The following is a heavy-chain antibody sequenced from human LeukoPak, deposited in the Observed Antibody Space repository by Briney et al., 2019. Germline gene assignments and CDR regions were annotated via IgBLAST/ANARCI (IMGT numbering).Heavy chain of an antibody. Sequence: GGSLRLSCAGSGFIFNNYAMHWVRQPPGKGLEWVSGISWNSGSIDYSDSVKGRFTISRDNAKNSLYLQMNSLRVEDTAFYYCAKDNRRHYTSGPNPDSLHWGQGALVTVSS. J-gene: IGHJ4*02. V-gene: IGHV3-9*01. D-gene: IGHD6-19*01. CDR1: GFIFNNYA. CDR3: AKDNRRHYTSGPNPDSLH. CDR2: ISWNSGSI.